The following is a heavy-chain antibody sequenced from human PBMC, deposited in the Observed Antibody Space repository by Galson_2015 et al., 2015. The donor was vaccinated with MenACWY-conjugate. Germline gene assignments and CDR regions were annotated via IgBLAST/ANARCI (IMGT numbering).Heavy chain of an antibody. Sequence: SLRLSCAVSGFTFRNYWMTWVRQAPGKGLEWVASIKKDESEKYYVDSVEGRFTISRDNTKNSMYLEMNSLRAEDTAVYYCARGHYGMDVWGQGTPVTASS. CDR2: IKKDESEK. J-gene: IGHJ6*02. V-gene: IGHV3-7*03. CDR3: ARGHYGMDV. CDR1: GFTFRNYW.